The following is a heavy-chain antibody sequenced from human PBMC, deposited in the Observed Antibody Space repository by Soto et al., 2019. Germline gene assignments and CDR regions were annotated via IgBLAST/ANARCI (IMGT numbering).Heavy chain of an antibody. CDR2: IYYTGST. V-gene: IGHV4-31*03. CDR3: ARVFKTMSFYYGMDV. CDR1: GGSINSGGYY. D-gene: IGHD3-22*01. Sequence: QVQLQESGPGLVKPSQTLSLICTVSGGSINSGGYYWSWIRQLPGKGLEWIGYIYYTGSTYYNPSLKSRITISVDTSANQFSLKLSSVTAADTAICFCARVFKTMSFYYGMDVWGQGTAVAVSS. J-gene: IGHJ6*02.